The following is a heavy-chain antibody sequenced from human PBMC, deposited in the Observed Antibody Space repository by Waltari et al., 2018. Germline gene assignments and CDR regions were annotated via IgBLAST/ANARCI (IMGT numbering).Heavy chain of an antibody. D-gene: IGHD3-3*01. CDR2: IYTSGST. Sequence: QVQLQESGPGLVKPSQTLSLTCTVSGGSISSGSYYWSWIRQPAGKGLEWIGRIYTSGSTNYNPSLKSRVTISVDTSKNQFSLKLSSVTAADTAVYYCASQYDIWSGYYRSLGMDVWGKGTTVTVSS. J-gene: IGHJ6*04. CDR1: GGSISSGSYY. V-gene: IGHV4-61*02. CDR3: ASQYDIWSGYYRSLGMDV.